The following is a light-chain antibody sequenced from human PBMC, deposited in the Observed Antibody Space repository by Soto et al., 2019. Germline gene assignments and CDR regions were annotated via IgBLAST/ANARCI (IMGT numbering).Light chain of an antibody. CDR2: ATS. J-gene: IGKJ5*01. CDR1: ESISRH. Sequence: DIQMTQSPPSLSASVGDRVTITCRASESISRHLNWYQQKPGKAPKLLIDATSNLQSGVPSRFSGSGSGTEFTLTISSLQPEDFATYYCQQSYSTSITFGQGTRLEIK. CDR3: QQSYSTSIT. V-gene: IGKV1-39*01.